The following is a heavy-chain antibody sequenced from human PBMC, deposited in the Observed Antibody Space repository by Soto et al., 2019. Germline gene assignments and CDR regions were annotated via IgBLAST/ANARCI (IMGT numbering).Heavy chain of an antibody. Sequence: EVQLVESGGGLVQPGGSLRLSCAASGFTFSDHYMDWVRQAPGKGLEWVGRTRNKANSYTTEYAASVKGRFTISRDDSKNTLYLQMNSLKTEDTAVYYCARVLRNAFDIWGQGTIVTVSS. CDR3: ARVLRNAFDI. CDR1: GFTFSDHY. CDR2: TRNKANSYTT. V-gene: IGHV3-72*01. J-gene: IGHJ3*02. D-gene: IGHD3-3*01.